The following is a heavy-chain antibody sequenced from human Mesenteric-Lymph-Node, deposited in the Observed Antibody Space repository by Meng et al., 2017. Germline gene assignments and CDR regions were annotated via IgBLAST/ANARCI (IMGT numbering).Heavy chain of an antibody. Sequence: QVQLQEAGPGLVKPSQTLSLTCTVSGGSISSSNYYWSWIRQPPGKGLEWSGHIYNSGSTYYNPSLKSRITISVDTSKNQFSLKLSSVTAADTAVYYCARDHAGFDPWGQGTLVTVSS. V-gene: IGHV4-30-4*01. CDR1: GGSISSSNYY. CDR2: IYNSGST. J-gene: IGHJ5*02. CDR3: ARDHAGFDP.